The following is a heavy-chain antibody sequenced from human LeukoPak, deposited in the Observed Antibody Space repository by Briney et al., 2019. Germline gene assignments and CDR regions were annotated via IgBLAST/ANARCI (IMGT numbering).Heavy chain of an antibody. D-gene: IGHD6-13*01. V-gene: IGHV3-9*01. CDR2: ISWNSGSI. CDR1: GFTFDDYA. J-gene: IGHJ5*02. Sequence: PGGSLRLSCAASGFTFDDYAMHWVRQAPGKGLEWVSGISWNSGSIGYADSVKGRFTISRDNAKNSLYLQMNSLRAEDTALYYCAKAIAAAVDNWFDPWGQGTLVTVSS. CDR3: AKAIAAAVDNWFDP.